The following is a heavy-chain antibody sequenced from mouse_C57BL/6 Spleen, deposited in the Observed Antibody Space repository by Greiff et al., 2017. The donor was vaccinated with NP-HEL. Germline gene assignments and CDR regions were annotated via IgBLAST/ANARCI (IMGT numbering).Heavy chain of an antibody. CDR1: GYTFTSYW. V-gene: IGHV1-59*01. J-gene: IGHJ4*01. CDR2: IDPSDSYT. CDR3: ARFGYAMDY. Sequence: VQLQQSGAELVRPGTSVKLSCKASGYTFTSYWMHWVKQRPGQGLEWIGVIDPSDSYTNYNQKFKGKATLTVDTSSSTAYMQLSSLTSEDAAVYYCARFGYAMDYWGQGTSVTVSS.